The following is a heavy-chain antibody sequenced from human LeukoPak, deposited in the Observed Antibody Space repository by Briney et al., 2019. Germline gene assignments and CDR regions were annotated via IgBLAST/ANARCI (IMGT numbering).Heavy chain of an antibody. V-gene: IGHV3-30*18. CDR1: GLTFSSYG. J-gene: IGHJ4*02. CDR3: AKFQDY. CDR2: ISKEGSKK. Sequence: PGGSLRLSCPDSGLTFSSYGMHWVRQAPGKGLEWVAIISKEGSKKYHADSVKGRFTISRDNSKNTLYLQMNSLRAEDTAVYDSAKFQDYWGQGTLVTVSS.